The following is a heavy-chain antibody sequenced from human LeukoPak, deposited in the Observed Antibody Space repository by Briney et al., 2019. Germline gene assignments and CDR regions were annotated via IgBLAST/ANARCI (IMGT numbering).Heavy chain of an antibody. CDR3: ARRSPYYYDSSGFDP. J-gene: IGHJ5*02. Sequence: GESLKISCKGSGYSFTSYWIGWVRQMPGKGLEWMGIIYPGNSDTRYSPSFQGQATISADKSISTAYLQWSSLKASDTAMYYCARRSPYYYDSSGFDPWGQGTLVTVSS. CDR2: IYPGNSDT. CDR1: GYSFTSYW. D-gene: IGHD3-22*01. V-gene: IGHV5-51*01.